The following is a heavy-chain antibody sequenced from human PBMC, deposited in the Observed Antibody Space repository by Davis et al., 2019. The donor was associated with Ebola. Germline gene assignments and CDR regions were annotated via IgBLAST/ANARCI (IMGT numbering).Heavy chain of an antibody. CDR2: ISYDGSNK. D-gene: IGHD5-18*01. CDR3: AKVRGYSYPFDY. CDR1: GFTFSTYV. V-gene: IGHV3-30*18. J-gene: IGHJ4*02. Sequence: GESLKISCAASGFTFSTYVMHWVRQAPGKGLEWVAVISYDGSNKYYADSVKGRFTISGDNSKNSLYLQMNSLRAEDTAVYYCAKVRGYSYPFDYWGQGTLVTVSS.